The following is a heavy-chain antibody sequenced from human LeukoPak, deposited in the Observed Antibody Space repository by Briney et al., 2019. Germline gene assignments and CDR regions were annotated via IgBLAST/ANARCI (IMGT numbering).Heavy chain of an antibody. J-gene: IGHJ4*02. D-gene: IGHD3-22*01. Sequence: GGSLRLSCAASGFTFSSYAMSWVRQAPGKGLVWVSAISGSGGSTYYADSVKGRFTISRDNSKNTLYLQMNSLRAEDTAVYYCAKDLGDYYDSSGYYYVWGQGTLVTVSS. CDR2: ISGSGGST. V-gene: IGHV3-23*01. CDR3: AKDLGDYYDSSGYYYV. CDR1: GFTFSSYA.